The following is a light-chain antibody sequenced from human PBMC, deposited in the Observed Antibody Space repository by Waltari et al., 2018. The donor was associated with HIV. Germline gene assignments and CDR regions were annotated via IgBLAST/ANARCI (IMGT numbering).Light chain of an antibody. Sequence: EIVLTQSPDTLSVSPGERANLSCRASQSVRSASLAWYQQKPGQAPRLLIYGASSRAPGIPDRFSGSGAVTDFILTISRLEPEDCAVYYCQQYAASPLTFGGGTKVEIK. V-gene: IGKV3-20*01. J-gene: IGKJ4*01. CDR2: GAS. CDR3: QQYAASPLT. CDR1: QSVRSAS.